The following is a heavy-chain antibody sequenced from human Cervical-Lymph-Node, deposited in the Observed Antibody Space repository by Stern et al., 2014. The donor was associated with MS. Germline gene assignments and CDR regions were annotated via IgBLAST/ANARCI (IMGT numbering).Heavy chain of an antibody. D-gene: IGHD6-13*01. CDR3: AGRKDLPAVGPVFDY. V-gene: IGHV3-21*01. J-gene: IGHJ4*02. Sequence: EVQLVESGGGLVRPGGSLRLSCAASGFTFSSSTMNWVRQAPGRGLEWLSSIIISSTAINYAASVEVRFPVTRANARNKLYLQMSSLSAEATAVYYCAGRKDLPAVGPVFDYWGQGALVTVSS. CDR1: GFTFSSST. CDR2: IIISSTAI.